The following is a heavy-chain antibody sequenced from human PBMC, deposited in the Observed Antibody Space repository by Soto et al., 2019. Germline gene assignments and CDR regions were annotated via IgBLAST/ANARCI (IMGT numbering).Heavy chain of an antibody. CDR2: ISSSTI. CDR1: GFTFSSYS. V-gene: IGHV3-48*01. J-gene: IGHJ5*02. Sequence: EVQLVESGGGLVQPGGSLRLSCAASGFTFSSYSMNWVRQAPGKGLEWVSYISSSTIYYADSVKGRFTISRDNAKNSLYLQMNSLRAEDTAVYYCAREGGSYNWFDPWGQGTLVTVSS. CDR3: AREGGSYNWFDP. D-gene: IGHD3-10*01.